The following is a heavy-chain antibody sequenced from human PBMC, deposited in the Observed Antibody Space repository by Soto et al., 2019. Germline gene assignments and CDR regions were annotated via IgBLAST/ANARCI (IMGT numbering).Heavy chain of an antibody. CDR3: ARGRCSWQQLVLDYFDY. J-gene: IGHJ4*02. V-gene: IGHV4-59*01. D-gene: IGHD6-13*01. Sequence: SETLPLTCTVSGGSISSYYWSWLRQPPGKGLEWIGYIYYSGSTNYNPSLKSRVTISVDTSKNQFSLKLSSVTAADTAAYYCARGRCSWQQLVLDYFDYPGQRSLVIVSS. CDR2: IYYSGST. CDR1: GGSISSYY.